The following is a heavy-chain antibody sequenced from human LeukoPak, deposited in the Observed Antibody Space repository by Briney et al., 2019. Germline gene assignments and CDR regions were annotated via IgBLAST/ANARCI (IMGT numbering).Heavy chain of an antibody. CDR3: ARDWYNNSDAFDL. CDR1: GFTFSSYA. Sequence: GGSLRLSCAASGFTFSSYAMHWVRQAPGKGLEWLTFIQYDGNNKYYSDSVKGRFTISRDNSKNTLFLQMNSLRAEDTAVYYCARDWYNNSDAFDLWGQGTMVTVSS. D-gene: IGHD4-11*01. J-gene: IGHJ3*01. CDR2: IQYDGNNK. V-gene: IGHV3-30*04.